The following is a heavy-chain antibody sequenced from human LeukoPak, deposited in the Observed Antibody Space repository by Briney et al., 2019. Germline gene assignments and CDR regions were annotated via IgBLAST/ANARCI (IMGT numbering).Heavy chain of an antibody. CDR2: IYYSGST. D-gene: IGHD3-3*01. CDR3: ARASYDFWSGYYPAIDY. CDR1: GGSISSYY. J-gene: IGHJ4*02. Sequence: SETLSLTCTVSGGSISSYYWSWIRQPPGKGLEWIGYIYYSGSTNYNPPLKSRVTISVDTSKNQFSLKLGSVTAADTAVYYCARASYDFWSGYYPAIDYWGQGTLVTVSS. V-gene: IGHV4-59*01.